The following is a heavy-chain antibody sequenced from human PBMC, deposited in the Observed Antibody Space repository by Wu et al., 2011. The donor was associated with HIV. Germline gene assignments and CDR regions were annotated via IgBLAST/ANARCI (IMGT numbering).Heavy chain of an antibody. J-gene: IGHJ4*02. CDR2: IIPIFGTS. V-gene: IGHV1-69*14. D-gene: IGHD3-10*01. CDR1: GGIFSNYT. Sequence: QVQLVQSGAEVKKPGSSVKVSCKASGGIFSNYTINWVRRAVGQGLEWMGEIIPIFGTSNYVQKFQGRVTITADKCTSTASIELSSLRSEDTALYYCHHQVSGDLFHVVAWPPGLRGQEALVTVSS. CDR3: HHQVSGDLFHVVAWPPGL.